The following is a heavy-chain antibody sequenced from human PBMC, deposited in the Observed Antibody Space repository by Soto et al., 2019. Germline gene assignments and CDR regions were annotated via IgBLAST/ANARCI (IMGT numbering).Heavy chain of an antibody. CDR1: GYTFTRYT. Sequence: ASVKGSCKASGYTFTRYTMNWVRQGPGQRVEWMGWIKPDNGNTKSSQKFQDRGIITRDTSASTAYMDLSSLRSEDTAVYYCARGIATGQLDPWGQGTLVTVSS. CDR3: ARGIATGQLDP. V-gene: IGHV1-3*01. CDR2: IKPDNGNT. D-gene: IGHD2-15*01. J-gene: IGHJ5*02.